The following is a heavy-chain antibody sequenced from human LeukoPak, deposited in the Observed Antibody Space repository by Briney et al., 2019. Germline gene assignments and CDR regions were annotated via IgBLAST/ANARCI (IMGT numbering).Heavy chain of an antibody. J-gene: IGHJ4*02. Sequence: PGGSLRLSCAASGFTFSSYAMSWVRQAPGKGLEWVSAISGSGGSTYYADSVKGRFTISRDNSKNTLYLQMNSLRAEDTAVYYCAKVGPKYYDFWSGSPEAYFDYWGQGTLVTVSS. CDR3: AKVGPKYYDFWSGSPEAYFDY. D-gene: IGHD3-3*01. V-gene: IGHV3-23*01. CDR2: ISGSGGST. CDR1: GFTFSSYA.